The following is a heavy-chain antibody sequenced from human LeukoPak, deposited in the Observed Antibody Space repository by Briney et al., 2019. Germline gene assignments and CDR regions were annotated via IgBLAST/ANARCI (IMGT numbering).Heavy chain of an antibody. J-gene: IGHJ4*02. CDR1: GGSFSGYY. Sequence: SETLSLTCAVYGGSFSGYYWSWIRQPPGKGLEWIGEINHSGSTNYNPSLKSRVTISVDTSQNQFSLKLSSVTAADTAVYYCARGRALRYCSSTSCYGPRDYFDCWGQGTLVTVSS. CDR2: INHSGST. D-gene: IGHD2-2*01. CDR3: ARGRALRYCSSTSCYGPRDYFDC. V-gene: IGHV4-34*01.